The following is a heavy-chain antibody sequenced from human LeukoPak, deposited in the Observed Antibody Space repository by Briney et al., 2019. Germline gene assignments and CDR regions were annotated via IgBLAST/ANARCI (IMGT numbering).Heavy chain of an antibody. J-gene: IGHJ5*02. D-gene: IGHD6-19*01. CDR1: GGSISSSSW. V-gene: IGHV4-4*02. CDR3: ARTEAVAVAAVMDP. Sequence: SETLSLTCAVSGGSISSSSWWSWVRQPPGKGLEWIGEIYHSGSTNYNPSLKSRVTISVDKSKNQFSLKLSSVTAADTAVYYCARTEAVAVAAVMDPWGQGTLVTASS. CDR2: IYHSGST.